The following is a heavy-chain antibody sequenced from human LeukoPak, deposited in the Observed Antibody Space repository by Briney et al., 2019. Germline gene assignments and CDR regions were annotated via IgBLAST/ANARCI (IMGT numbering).Heavy chain of an antibody. J-gene: IGHJ4*02. V-gene: IGHV3-23*01. Sequence: GGPLRLSCAASGFTFSSYAMSWVRQAPGKGLEWVSAISGSGGSTYYADSVKGRFTISRDNSKNTLYLQMNSLRAEDTAVYYCAYLISPDGDYWGQGTLVTVSS. CDR3: AYLISPDGDY. CDR2: ISGSGGST. D-gene: IGHD2/OR15-2a*01. CDR1: GFTFSSYA.